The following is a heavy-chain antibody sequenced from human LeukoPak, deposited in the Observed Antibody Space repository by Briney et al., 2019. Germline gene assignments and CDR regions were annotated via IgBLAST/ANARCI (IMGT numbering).Heavy chain of an antibody. D-gene: IGHD5-12*01. CDR1: GGSISSYY. V-gene: IGHV4-59*12. Sequence: PSETLSLTCTVSGGSISSYYWSWIRQPPGKGLEWIGYIYYSGSTNYNPSLKSRVTISVDTSKNQFSLKLSSVTAADTAVYYCTRGREMATISPYYFDYWGQGTLVTVSS. CDR2: IYYSGST. CDR3: TRGREMATISPYYFDY. J-gene: IGHJ4*02.